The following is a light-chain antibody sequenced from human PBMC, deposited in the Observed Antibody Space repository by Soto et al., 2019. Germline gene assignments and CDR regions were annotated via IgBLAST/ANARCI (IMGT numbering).Light chain of an antibody. V-gene: IGLV1-51*01. J-gene: IGLJ2*01. CDR2: DNN. CDR3: GTWDTSLSAVV. CDR1: SSNIGNNY. Sequence: QSVLTQPPSVSAAPGQTVTISCSGSSSNIGNNYVSWYQHLPGTAPKLLIYDNNKRPSGIPHRCSASKSGTSATLGITGLQTGDEADYYCGTWDTSLSAVVFGGGTKLTVL.